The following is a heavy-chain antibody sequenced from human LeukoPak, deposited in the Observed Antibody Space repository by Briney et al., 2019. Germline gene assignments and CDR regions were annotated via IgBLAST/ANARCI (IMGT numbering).Heavy chain of an antibody. D-gene: IGHD1-26*01. V-gene: IGHV3-7*01. J-gene: IGHJ3*02. CDR2: IKQDGSEK. CDR1: GFTFSSYW. Sequence: PGGSLRLSCAASGFTFSSYWMSWVRQAPGKGLEWVANIKQDGSEKYYVDSVKGRFTISRDNAKNSLYLQMNSLRAEDTAVYYCTTESAGATSPVDAFDIWGQGTMVTVSS. CDR3: TTESAGATSPVDAFDI.